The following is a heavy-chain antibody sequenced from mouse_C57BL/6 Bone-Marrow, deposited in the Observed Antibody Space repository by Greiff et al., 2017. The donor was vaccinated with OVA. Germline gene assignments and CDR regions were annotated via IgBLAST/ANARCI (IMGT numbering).Heavy chain of an antibody. D-gene: IGHD2-3*01. Sequence: DVMLVESGGGLVKPGGSLKLSCAASGFTFSDSGMHWVRQAPEKGLELVAYISSGSSTIYYADTVKGRFTISRDNAKNTLFLQMTSLRSEDTAMYYCAKDSFDGYYVNFDVWGTGTTVTVSS. CDR2: ISSGSSTI. CDR3: AKDSFDGYYVNFDV. CDR1: GFTFSDSG. J-gene: IGHJ1*03. V-gene: IGHV5-17*01.